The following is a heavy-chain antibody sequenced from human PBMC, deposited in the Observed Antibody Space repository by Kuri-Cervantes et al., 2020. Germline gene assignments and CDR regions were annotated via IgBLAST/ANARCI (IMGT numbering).Heavy chain of an antibody. V-gene: IGHV3-23*01. D-gene: IGHD2-15*01. CDR1: GFTFSSYA. J-gene: IGHJ6*03. Sequence: GESLKISCAASGFTFSSYAMSWVRQAPGKGLEWVSAISGSGGSTYYADSVKGRFTISRDNSKNTLYLQMNSLRAGDTAVYYCAALGYCSGGSCYGYYYYYYMDVWGKGTTVTDSS. CDR3: AALGYCSGGSCYGYYYYYYMDV. CDR2: ISGSGGST.